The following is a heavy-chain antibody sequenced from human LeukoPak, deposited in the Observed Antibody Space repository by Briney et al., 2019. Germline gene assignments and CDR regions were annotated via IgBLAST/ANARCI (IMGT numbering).Heavy chain of an antibody. Sequence: SVKVSWKASGGTFSSYTISWVRQAPVQGLEWMGRIIPILGIANYAQKFQGRVTITADKSTSTAYMELSSLRSEDTAVYYCARDYYGSGPKDVWGQGTTVTVSS. CDR1: GGTFSSYT. V-gene: IGHV1-69*04. CDR2: IIPILGIA. CDR3: ARDYYGSGPKDV. J-gene: IGHJ6*02. D-gene: IGHD3-10*01.